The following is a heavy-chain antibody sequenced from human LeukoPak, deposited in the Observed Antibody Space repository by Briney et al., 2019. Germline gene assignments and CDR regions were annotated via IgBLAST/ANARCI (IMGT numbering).Heavy chain of an antibody. V-gene: IGHV4-39*07. J-gene: IGHJ4*02. Sequence: SETLSLTCTVSGGSISSSSYYWGWIRQPPGKGLEWIGSIYYSGSTYYNPSLKSRVTISVDTSKNQFSLKLSSVTAADTAVYNCARTYLWFGELLYYFDYWGQGTLVTVSS. D-gene: IGHD3-10*01. CDR1: GGSISSSSYY. CDR2: IYYSGST. CDR3: ARTYLWFGELLYYFDY.